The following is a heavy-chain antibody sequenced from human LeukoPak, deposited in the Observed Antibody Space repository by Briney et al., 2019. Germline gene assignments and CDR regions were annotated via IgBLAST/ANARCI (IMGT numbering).Heavy chain of an antibody. V-gene: IGHV3-66*01. Sequence: GALRLSCAASGFTFSSYAMSWVRQAPGKGLEWVSVIYSGGSTYYADSVKGRFTISRDNSKNTLYLQMNSLRAEDTAVYYCARDLFIPSPRLAVAGTPLVDAFDTWGQGTMVTVSS. CDR3: ARDLFIPSPRLAVAGTPLVDAFDT. CDR2: IYSGGST. J-gene: IGHJ3*02. CDR1: GFTFSSYA. D-gene: IGHD6-19*01.